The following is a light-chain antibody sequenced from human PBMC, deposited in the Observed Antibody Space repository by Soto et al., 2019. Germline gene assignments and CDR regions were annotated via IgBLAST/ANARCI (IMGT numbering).Light chain of an antibody. CDR2: GNS. Sequence: QSVLTQPPSVSGAPGQRVTISCTGSSSNIGAGYDVHWYQQLPGTAPKLLIYGNSNRPSGVPDRFSGSNSGTSASLAITGLQVEDEADYYCQSYDSSLSGWVFGGGTKLTVL. CDR3: QSYDSSLSGWV. CDR1: SSNIGAGYD. V-gene: IGLV1-40*01. J-gene: IGLJ3*02.